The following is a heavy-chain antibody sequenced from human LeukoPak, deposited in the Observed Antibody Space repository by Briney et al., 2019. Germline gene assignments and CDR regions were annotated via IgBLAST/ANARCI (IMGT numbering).Heavy chain of an antibody. CDR2: ISYSGNT. CDR1: GGSITSGGYF. D-gene: IGHD3-10*01. V-gene: IGHV4-31*03. CDR3: ARSFGESYFDY. J-gene: IGHJ4*02. Sequence: SETLSLTCTVSGGSITSGGYFWSWIRQHPGKGLEWIGYISYSGNTYYNPSLKSRLTISVDTSKNQFSLKLSSVTAADTAVYYCARSFGESYFDYWGQGILVTVSS.